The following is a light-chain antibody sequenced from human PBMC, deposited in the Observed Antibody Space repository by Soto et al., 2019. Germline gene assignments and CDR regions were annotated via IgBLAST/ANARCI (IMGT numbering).Light chain of an antibody. J-gene: IGLJ1*01. CDR3: QSYDRSLSGFV. CDR2: GDY. V-gene: IGLV1-40*01. CDR1: SSNIGADHD. Sequence: QSVLTQPPSVSGAPGQRVTISCTGNSSNIGADHDVHWYQHLPGTAPKLLIFGDYNRPSGVPDRISGSRSGTSASLAITGLQAEDEADYYCQSYDRSLSGFVFGTGTKVTVL.